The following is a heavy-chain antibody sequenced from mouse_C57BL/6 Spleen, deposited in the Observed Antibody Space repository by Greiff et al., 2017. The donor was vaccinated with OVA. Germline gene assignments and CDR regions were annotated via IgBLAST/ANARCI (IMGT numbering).Heavy chain of an antibody. CDR1: GYSITSGYY. CDR3: ARGPWDWYFDV. J-gene: IGHJ1*03. CDR2: ISYDGSN. Sequence: ESGPGLVKPSQSLSLTCSVTGYSITSGYYWNWIRQFPGNKLEWMCYISYDGSNNYNPSLKNRISITRDTSKNQFFLKLNSVTTEDTATYYCARGPWDWYFDVWGTGTTVTVS. D-gene: IGHD4-1*01. V-gene: IGHV3-6*01.